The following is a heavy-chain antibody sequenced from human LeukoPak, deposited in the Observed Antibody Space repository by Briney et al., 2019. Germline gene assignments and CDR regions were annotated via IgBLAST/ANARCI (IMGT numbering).Heavy chain of an antibody. Sequence: GGSLRPSCTASGFTFGDYFMNWFRQAPGKGLEWVGFIRSQAHGGTTEYAASVKGRFTISRDDSKSIAYLQMNSLKTDDTALYYCIRHRHSFNWFDPWGQGTLVTVSS. J-gene: IGHJ5*02. D-gene: IGHD5-18*01. CDR3: IRHRHSFNWFDP. CDR1: GFTFGDYF. CDR2: IRSQAHGGTT. V-gene: IGHV3-49*03.